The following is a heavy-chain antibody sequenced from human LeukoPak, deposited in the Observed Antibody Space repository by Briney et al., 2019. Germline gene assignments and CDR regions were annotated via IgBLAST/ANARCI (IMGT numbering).Heavy chain of an antibody. Sequence: GGSLRLSCPASGFTFNSYPVHWVRQAPGKGLEYVSGISRNGGSTYYADSVKGRFTISRDNSKNTLYLQMSSLRAEDTAVYYCVKESGFMVAPNSAFDIWGQGTMVTVSS. D-gene: IGHD4/OR15-4a*01. CDR3: VKESGFMVAPNSAFDI. CDR1: GFTFNSYP. V-gene: IGHV3-64D*06. J-gene: IGHJ3*02. CDR2: ISRNGGST.